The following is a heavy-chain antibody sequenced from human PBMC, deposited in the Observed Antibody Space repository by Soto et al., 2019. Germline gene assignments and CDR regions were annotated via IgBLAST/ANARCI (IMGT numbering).Heavy chain of an antibody. CDR2: IWYDGSNK. CDR3: ARGGSGYSSSYRFDY. V-gene: IGHV3-30*19. J-gene: IGHJ4*02. D-gene: IGHD6-6*01. Sequence: GGSLRLSCAASGFTFSSYGMHWVRQAPGKGLEWVAVIWYDGSNKYYADSVKGRFTISRDNSKNTLYLQMNSLRAEDTAVYYCARGGSGYSSSYRFDYWGQGTLVTVSS. CDR1: GFTFSSYG.